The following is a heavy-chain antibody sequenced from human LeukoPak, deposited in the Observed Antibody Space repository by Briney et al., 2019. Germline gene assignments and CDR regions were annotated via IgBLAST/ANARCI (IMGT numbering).Heavy chain of an antibody. V-gene: IGHV1-24*01. J-gene: IGHJ4*02. CDR2: FDPGRGEI. Sequence: APVKVSCKLSGYSVTELSTHWVRQAPGKRVGWMGGFDPGRGEIIYEQKLQDRVTMTEDTSQDPAYIELSSLRSEDTALYYCAAGTHYELLPFWGQGTLVTVYS. CDR3: AAGTHYELLPF. D-gene: IGHD3-9*01. CDR1: GYSVTELS.